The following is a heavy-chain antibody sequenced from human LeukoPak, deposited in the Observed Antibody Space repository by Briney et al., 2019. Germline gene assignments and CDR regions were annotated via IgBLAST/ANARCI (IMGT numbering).Heavy chain of an antibody. CDR2: INHSGST. CDR3: ARGVSSSWYYFDY. J-gene: IGHJ4*02. D-gene: IGHD6-13*01. Sequence: PSETLSLTCAVYGGSFSGYYWSWIRQPPGKGLEWIGEINHSGSTNYNPSLKSRVTISVDTTKNQFSLKLSSVTAADTAVYYCARGVSSSWYYFDYWGQGTLVTVSS. CDR1: GGSFSGYY. V-gene: IGHV4-34*01.